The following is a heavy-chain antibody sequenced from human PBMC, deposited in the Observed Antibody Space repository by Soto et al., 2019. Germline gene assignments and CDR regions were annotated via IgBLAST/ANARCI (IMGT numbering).Heavy chain of an antibody. CDR3: AMVDVYVTPSPQDV. CDR2: INTYNGNT. D-gene: IGHD3-16*01. J-gene: IGHJ6*02. Sequence: ASVKVSCKSFGYTFTSYGIGWARQAPGQGLEWMGWINTYNGNTNYAQNLQGRVTLTTDTSMSTAYMELRSLRSNDTAIYYCAMVDVYVTPSPQDVWGQGTTVTVSS. CDR1: GYTFTSYG. V-gene: IGHV1-18*01.